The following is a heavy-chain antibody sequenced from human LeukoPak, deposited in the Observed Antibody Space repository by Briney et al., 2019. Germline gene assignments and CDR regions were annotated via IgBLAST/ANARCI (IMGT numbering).Heavy chain of an antibody. CDR1: GFTFNNYA. V-gene: IGHV3-23*01. CDR3: AKRPAQTGSQKYFDY. Sequence: PGGSLRLSCAASGFTFNNYAMSWVRQAPGKGLEWVSTISWSGGSTYYADSVKGRFTISRDNTKDTLSLQMNSLRAEDTAVYFCAKRPAQTGSQKYFDYWGRGTLVTVSS. D-gene: IGHD1-26*01. CDR2: ISWSGGST. J-gene: IGHJ4*02.